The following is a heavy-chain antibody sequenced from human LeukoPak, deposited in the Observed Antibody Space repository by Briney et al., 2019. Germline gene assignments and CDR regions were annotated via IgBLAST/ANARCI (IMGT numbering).Heavy chain of an antibody. Sequence: GGSLRLSCAVSGFTFSDYSMNWVRQAPGKGLEWVSSISSDSNHIYYADSVQGRFTISRDNAKNSLYLQMNSLRAEDTAVYYCARLYCRITSCYAGDYWGPGTLVTVSS. V-gene: IGHV3-21*01. CDR1: GFTFSDYS. CDR3: ARLYCRITSCYAGDY. CDR2: ISSDSNHI. J-gene: IGHJ4*02. D-gene: IGHD2-2*01.